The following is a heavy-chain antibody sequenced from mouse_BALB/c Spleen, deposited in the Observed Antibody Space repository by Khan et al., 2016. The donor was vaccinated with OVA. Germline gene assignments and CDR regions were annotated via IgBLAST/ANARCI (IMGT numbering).Heavy chain of an antibody. J-gene: IGHJ4*01. Sequence: VQLQESGPGLVAPSQSLSITCTVSGFSLSRYNIHWVRQPPGKGLEWLGMIWGGGGTDYTSTLKSRLSISKDNSKSQAFLKMNSLQTDDTAMYYCARAYYRDGGYYAMDYWGQGTSVTVSA. CDR1: GFSLSRYN. D-gene: IGHD2-14*01. CDR3: ARAYYRDGGYYAMDY. V-gene: IGHV2-6-4*01. CDR2: IWGGGGT.